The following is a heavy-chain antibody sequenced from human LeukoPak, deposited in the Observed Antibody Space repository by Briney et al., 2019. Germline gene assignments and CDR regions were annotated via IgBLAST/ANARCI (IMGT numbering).Heavy chain of an antibody. J-gene: IGHJ5*02. Sequence: GRSLRLSCAASGFIFSIYGMHWVRQAPGKGLEWVAVISYDGSNKYYADSVRGRFTISRDNSKNTLYLQMNSLRAEDTVVYYGAKDYAMVQGVMRLLDPWGQGTLVTVSS. CDR3: AKDYAMVQGVMRLLDP. D-gene: IGHD3-10*01. CDR1: GFIFSIYG. V-gene: IGHV3-30*18. CDR2: ISYDGSNK.